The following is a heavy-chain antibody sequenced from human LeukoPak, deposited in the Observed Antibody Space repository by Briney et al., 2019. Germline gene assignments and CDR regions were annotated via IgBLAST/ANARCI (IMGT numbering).Heavy chain of an antibody. D-gene: IGHD2-21*01. CDR3: VRARLIRLENFFDY. Sequence: GGSLRLSCIASGFIFDDYGMSWVRQAPGKGLEWVAYTSRGGSDISYADSAKGRFTISSDIASNTLYLQMNSLRVEDTAVYFCVRARLIRLENFFDYWGQGTLVTVSS. CDR2: TSRGGSDI. J-gene: IGHJ4*02. CDR1: GFIFDDYG. V-gene: IGHV3-48*03.